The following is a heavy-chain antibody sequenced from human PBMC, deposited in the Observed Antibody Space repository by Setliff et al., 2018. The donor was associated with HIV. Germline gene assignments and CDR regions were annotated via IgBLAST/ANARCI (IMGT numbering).Heavy chain of an antibody. D-gene: IGHD2-15*01. Sequence: LSLTCGVSGYSMSSGYYWGWIRQPPGKGLEWIGNVYHTGIPTYNPSLSSRVTISVDTSKNQFSLKLTSVTAADTAFYYCARVSRLHPFDPWGQGVLVTVSS. CDR2: VYHTGIP. V-gene: IGHV4-38-2*01. J-gene: IGHJ5*02. CDR1: GYSMSSGYY. CDR3: ARVSRLHPFDP.